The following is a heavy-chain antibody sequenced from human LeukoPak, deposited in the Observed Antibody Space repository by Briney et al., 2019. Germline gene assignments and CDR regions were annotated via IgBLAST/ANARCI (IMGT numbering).Heavy chain of an antibody. V-gene: IGHV4-34*01. CDR3: ARARLLWFGESNRVWIVAGSMDV. D-gene: IGHD3-10*01. CDR1: GGSFSSYY. CDR2: INHSGST. Sequence: SETLSLTCAVYGGSFSSYYWSWMRQPPGKGLEWMGAINHSGSTNYNPSLKSRVTISVDTSKNQFSLKLSSVTAADTAVYYCARARLLWFGESNRVWIVAGSMDVWGKGTTVTISS. J-gene: IGHJ6*03.